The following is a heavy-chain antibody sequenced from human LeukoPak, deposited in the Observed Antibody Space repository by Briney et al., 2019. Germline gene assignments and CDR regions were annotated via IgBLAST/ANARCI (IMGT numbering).Heavy chain of an antibody. V-gene: IGHV1-69*04. CDR3: ARDLDSSGWQYYFDY. CDR2: IIPILGIA. J-gene: IGHJ4*02. D-gene: IGHD6-19*01. Sequence: SVKVSCKASGGTFSSYAISWVRQAPAQGLEWMGRIIPILGIANYAQKFQGRVTITADKSTSTAYVELSSLRSEDTAVYYCARDLDSSGWQYYFDYWGQGTLVTVSS. CDR1: GGTFSSYA.